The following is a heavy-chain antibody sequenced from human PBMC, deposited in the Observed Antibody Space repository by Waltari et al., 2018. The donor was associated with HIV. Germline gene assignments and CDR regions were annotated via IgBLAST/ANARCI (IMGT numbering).Heavy chain of an antibody. V-gene: IGHV3-7*04. CDR2: IKKDGSEK. D-gene: IGHD3-10*01. CDR1: GFTFSHSW. CDR3: ARGGFYGSGSKVN. Sequence: EVQLVASGGGLVQPGGSLRPSCAASGFTFSHSWMRGVRQAPGKGLEWVANIKKDGSEKYYVGSVNGRFTISRDNAENSLYLQMNSLRSEDTAVYYCARGGFYGSGSKVNWGQGTLVTVSS. J-gene: IGHJ4*02.